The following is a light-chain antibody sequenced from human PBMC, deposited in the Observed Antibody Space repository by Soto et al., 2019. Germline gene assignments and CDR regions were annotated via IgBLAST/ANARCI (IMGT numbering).Light chain of an antibody. J-gene: IGKJ1*01. CDR3: QKYNSAPRT. V-gene: IGKV1-27*01. CDR1: QGISNY. CDR2: AAY. Sequence: DIQMTQSPSSLSASVGDRVTITCRASQGISNYLAWYQQKPGKVPKLLIYAAYTLQSGVPSRFGGSGSGTDVTNTISSLQHKDDATYNCQKYNSAPRTFGKGTKVEI.